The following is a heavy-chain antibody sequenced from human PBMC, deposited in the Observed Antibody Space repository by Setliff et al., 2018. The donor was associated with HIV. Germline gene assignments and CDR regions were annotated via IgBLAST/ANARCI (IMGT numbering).Heavy chain of an antibody. CDR1: GVSISSSSYY. Sequence: PSETLSLTCIVSGVSISSSSYYWGWIRQPPGNGLEWIGSIYHTGSTYYKPSLKRRVTISVDTSKNQFSLRLSSVAAGDTAVYYCARSIVPVASGYYYFEYWGQGTLVTVSS. CDR3: ARSIVPVASGYYYFEY. D-gene: IGHD3-3*01. CDR2: IYHTGST. V-gene: IGHV4-39*01. J-gene: IGHJ4*02.